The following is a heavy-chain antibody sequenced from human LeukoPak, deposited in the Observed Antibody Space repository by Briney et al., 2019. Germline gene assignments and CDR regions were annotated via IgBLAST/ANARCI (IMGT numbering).Heavy chain of an antibody. D-gene: IGHD2-21*02. Sequence: SETLSLTCAVSGGSISSSSYYWVWLRQPQGMGREWVRSNCYSGSTYYNPFLKRRVTISVDTSKNQFSLKLSSVTAADTAVYYCARHVRRTYCGGNCLDYWGQGTLVLVSS. CDR3: ARHVRRTYCGGNCLDY. V-gene: IGHV4-39*01. CDR1: GGSISSSSYY. CDR2: NCYSGST. J-gene: IGHJ4*02.